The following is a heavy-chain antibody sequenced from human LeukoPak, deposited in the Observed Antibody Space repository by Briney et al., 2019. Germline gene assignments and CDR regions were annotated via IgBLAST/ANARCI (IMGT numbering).Heavy chain of an antibody. Sequence: ASVKVSCKASGYIFDIHAIIWVRQAPGQGLEFLGWISTNTGNPTYAQGFTGRFVFSLDTSVSTAYLQIRSLKAEDSAVYYCARDYTLTVGTTSYFQHWGQGTRATVSS. CDR2: ISTNTGNP. CDR1: GYIFDIHA. CDR3: ARDYTLTVGTTSYFQH. V-gene: IGHV7-4-1*01. D-gene: IGHD1-7*01. J-gene: IGHJ1*01.